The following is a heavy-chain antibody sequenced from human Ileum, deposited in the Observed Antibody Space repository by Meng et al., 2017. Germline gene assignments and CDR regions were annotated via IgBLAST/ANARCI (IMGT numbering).Heavy chain of an antibody. CDR1: GGSINSGSYY. D-gene: IGHD1-1*01. J-gene: IGHJ3*02. V-gene: IGHV4-39*07. CDR3: ARDGPTAGTGAFDI. CDR2: IYYTGST. Sequence: SETLSLTCTVSGGSINSGSYYWGWIRQPPGKGLEWIGSIYYTGSTDYNPSLKSRVTISVDTSKSQFSLNLASLIAADTAVYYCARDGPTAGTGAFDIWGQGTMVTVSS.